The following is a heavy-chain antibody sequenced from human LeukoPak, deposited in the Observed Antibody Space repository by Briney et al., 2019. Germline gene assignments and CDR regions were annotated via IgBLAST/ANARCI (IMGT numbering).Heavy chain of an antibody. Sequence: GGSLRLSCTASGFSFSGHWMHWARQLPGKGLVWVSRISPTGSTTSYADSVKGRFTVSRDNAKNTLYLQVNNLRAEDTAVYYCARRPNSNWSGLDFWGQGTLLTVSS. CDR3: ARRPNSNWSGLDF. CDR1: GFSFSGHW. J-gene: IGHJ4*02. V-gene: IGHV3-74*01. D-gene: IGHD6-6*01. CDR2: ISPTGSTT.